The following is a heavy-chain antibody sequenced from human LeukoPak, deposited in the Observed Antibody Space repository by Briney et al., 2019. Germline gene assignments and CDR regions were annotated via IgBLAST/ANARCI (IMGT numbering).Heavy chain of an antibody. V-gene: IGHV4-61*02. J-gene: IGHJ4*02. CDR2: IYTSGST. D-gene: IGHD6-6*01. CDR1: GGSISSGSYY. Sequence: SETLSLTCTVSGGSISSGSYYWSWIRQPAGKGLEWIGRIYTSGSTNYNPSLKSRVTISVDTSKNQFSLKLSSVTAADTAVYYCARVGYSSSSAFDYWGQGTLVTVSS. CDR3: ARVGYSSSSAFDY.